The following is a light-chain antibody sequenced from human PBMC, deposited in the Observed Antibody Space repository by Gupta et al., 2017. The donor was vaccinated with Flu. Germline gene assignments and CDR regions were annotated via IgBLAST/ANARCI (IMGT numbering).Light chain of an antibody. CDR1: SSDVGSYNL. V-gene: IGLV2-23*01. CDR3: CSYAGSSTLV. J-gene: IGLJ2*01. CDR2: EGS. Sequence: QPALTQSGSVSWPSGQSINISCTGTSSDVGSYNLVSWYQQHPGKAPKLMIDEGSKRPSGVSNRFSGSKSGNTASLTISGLQAEDEADYYCCSYAGSSTLVFGGGTKLTVL.